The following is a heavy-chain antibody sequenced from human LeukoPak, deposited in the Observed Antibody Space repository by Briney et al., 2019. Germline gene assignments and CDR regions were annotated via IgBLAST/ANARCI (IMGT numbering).Heavy chain of an antibody. Sequence: GGSLRLSCAVSGFTFSSYSMNWVRQAPGKGLEWVSYISSSSSTIYYADSVKGRFTISRDNAKNSLYLQMNSLRAEDTAVYYCARDRGIAAAGTGYWGQGTLVTVSS. CDR2: ISSSSSTI. J-gene: IGHJ4*02. D-gene: IGHD6-13*01. CDR1: GFTFSSYS. V-gene: IGHV3-48*01. CDR3: ARDRGIAAAGTGY.